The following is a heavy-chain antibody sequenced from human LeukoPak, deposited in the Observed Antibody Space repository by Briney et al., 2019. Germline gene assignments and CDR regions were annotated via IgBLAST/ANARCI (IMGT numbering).Heavy chain of an antibody. Sequence: ASVKVSCKASGYTFTSYDISWVRQATGQGLEWMGWMNPNSGDTVYAQKFQGRVTMTRNTSINTAYMELRSLRSDDTAVYYCARSMVPENNFDYWGQGTLVTVSS. CDR1: GYTFTSYD. J-gene: IGHJ4*02. CDR2: MNPNSGDT. V-gene: IGHV1-8*01. D-gene: IGHD3-10*01. CDR3: ARSMVPENNFDY.